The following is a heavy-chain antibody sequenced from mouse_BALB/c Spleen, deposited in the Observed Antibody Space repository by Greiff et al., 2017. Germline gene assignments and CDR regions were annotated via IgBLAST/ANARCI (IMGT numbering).Heavy chain of an antibody. V-gene: IGHV5-17*02. CDR1: GFTFSSFG. Sequence: EVKLVESGGGLVQPGGSRKLSCAASGFTFSSFGMHWVRQAPEKGLEWVAYISSGSSTIYYADTVKGRFTISRDNPKNTLFLQMTSLRSEDTAMYYCARHYDKYFDVWGAGTTVTVSS. D-gene: IGHD2-4*01. CDR2: ISSGSSTI. J-gene: IGHJ1*01. CDR3: ARHYDKYFDV.